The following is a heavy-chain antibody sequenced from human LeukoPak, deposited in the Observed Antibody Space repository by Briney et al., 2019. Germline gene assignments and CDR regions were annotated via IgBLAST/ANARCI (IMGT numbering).Heavy chain of an antibody. J-gene: IGHJ5*02. CDR3: ARGKYCSSTSCYDGWLGSFDP. D-gene: IGHD2-2*01. CDR1: GYSFTSYW. V-gene: IGHV5-51*01. Sequence: GESLKISCKGSGYSFTSYWIGWVRQMPGKGLEWMGIIYPGDSDTRYSPSFQGQVTISADKSISTAYLQCSSLKASDTALYYCARGKYCSSTSCYDGWLGSFDPWGQGTLVTVSS. CDR2: IYPGDSDT.